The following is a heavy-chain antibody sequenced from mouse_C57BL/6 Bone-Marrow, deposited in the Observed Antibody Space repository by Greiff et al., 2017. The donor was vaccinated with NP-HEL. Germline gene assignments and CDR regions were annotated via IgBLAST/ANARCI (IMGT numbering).Heavy chain of an antibody. CDR1: GYAFSSSW. CDR3: ARLGDYYDYDDWYFDV. V-gene: IGHV1-82*01. Sequence: QVQLKESGPELVKPGASVKISCKASGYAFSSSWMNWVKQRPGKGLEWIGRIYPGDGDTNYNGKFKGKATLTADKSSSTAYMQLSSLTSEDSAVYFCARLGDYYDYDDWYFDVWGTGTTVTVSS. J-gene: IGHJ1*03. CDR2: IYPGDGDT. D-gene: IGHD2-4*01.